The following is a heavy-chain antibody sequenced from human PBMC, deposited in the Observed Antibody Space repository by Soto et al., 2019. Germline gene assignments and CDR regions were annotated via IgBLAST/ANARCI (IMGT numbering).Heavy chain of an antibody. J-gene: IGHJ4*02. CDR1: GGTFSSYA. CDR3: ARDTYYYDSSGYYSDY. CDR2: IIPIFGTA. V-gene: IGHV1-69*13. Sequence: SVKVSCKASGGTFSSYAISWVRQAPGQGLEWMGGIIPIFGTANYAQKFQERVTINADESTGTAYMELSSLRSEDTALFYCARDTYYYDSSGYYSDYWGQGTLVTVSS. D-gene: IGHD3-22*01.